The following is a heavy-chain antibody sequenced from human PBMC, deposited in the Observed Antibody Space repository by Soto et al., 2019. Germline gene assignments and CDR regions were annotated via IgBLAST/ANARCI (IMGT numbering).Heavy chain of an antibody. D-gene: IGHD3-10*01. V-gene: IGHV3-7*01. J-gene: IGHJ4*02. Sequence: EVQLVESGGGLVQPGGSLRLSCAASGFTFSSYWMSWVRQAPGKGLEWVANIKQDGSEKYHVDFVKGRFTISRDNAKNSLYLQMNSLRVEDTAVYYCARAYGSGSLSGYWGQGTLVTVSS. CDR1: GFTFSSYW. CDR3: ARAYGSGSLSGY. CDR2: IKQDGSEK.